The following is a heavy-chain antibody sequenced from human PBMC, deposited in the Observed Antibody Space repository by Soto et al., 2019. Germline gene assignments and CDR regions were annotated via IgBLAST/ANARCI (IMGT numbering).Heavy chain of an antibody. J-gene: IGHJ6*02. V-gene: IGHV4-34*01. Sequence: SETLSLTCAVYGGSFSGYYWSWIRQPPGKGLEWIGEINHSGSTNYNPSLKSRVTISVDTSKNQFSLKLSSVTAADTAVYYCARGTGLRYFDWLSANYYCGMDVWGQGTTVTVSS. CDR3: ARGTGLRYFDWLSANYYCGMDV. CDR1: GGSFSGYY. CDR2: INHSGST. D-gene: IGHD3-9*01.